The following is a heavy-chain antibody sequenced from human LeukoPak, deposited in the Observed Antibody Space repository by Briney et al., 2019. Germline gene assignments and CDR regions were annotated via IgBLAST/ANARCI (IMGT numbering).Heavy chain of an antibody. CDR1: GGSISSYY. CDR3: ARDCLPNGLHSFLDPVAFDI. V-gene: IGHV4-4*07. Sequence: ASETLSLTCTVSGGSISSYYWCWIRQPAGKGLEWIGRIYTSGSTNYNPSLKSRVTMSVDTSKNQFSLKLSSVTAADTAVYYCARDCLPNGLHSFLDPVAFDIWGQGTMVTVSS. J-gene: IGHJ3*02. CDR2: IYTSGST. D-gene: IGHD4-11*01.